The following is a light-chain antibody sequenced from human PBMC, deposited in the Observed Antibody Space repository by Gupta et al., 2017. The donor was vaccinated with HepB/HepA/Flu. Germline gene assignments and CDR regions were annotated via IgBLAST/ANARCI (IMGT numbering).Light chain of an antibody. J-gene: IGKJ5*01. CDR2: AAS. V-gene: IGKV1-9*01. CDR3: QHLNSYPIT. CDR1: QGISSY. Sequence: DIQLTQSPSFLSASVGDRVTITCRASQGISSYLAWYQQKPGKAPKLLIYAASTLQSGVPSRFSGSGSGTEFTLTISSQQPEDFATYYCQHLNSYPITFGQGTQLEIK.